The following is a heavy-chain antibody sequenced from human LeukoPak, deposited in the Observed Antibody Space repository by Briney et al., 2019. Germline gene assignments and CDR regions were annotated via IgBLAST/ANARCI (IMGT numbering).Heavy chain of an antibody. Sequence: SQTLSLTCAVSGGXISSSGYSWNWIRQPPGKGLEWIGYIYHSGSTYYNPSLKSRVTISIDMSNNQFSLKLSSVTAADTAVYYCARITAVANLAFDYWGQGTLVTVSS. CDR3: ARITAVANLAFDY. V-gene: IGHV4-30-2*01. J-gene: IGHJ4*02. CDR1: GGXISSSGYS. CDR2: IYHSGST. D-gene: IGHD5-18*01.